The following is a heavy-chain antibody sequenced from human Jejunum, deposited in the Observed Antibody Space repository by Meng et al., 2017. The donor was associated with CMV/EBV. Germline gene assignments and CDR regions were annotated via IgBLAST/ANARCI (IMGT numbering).Heavy chain of an antibody. V-gene: IGHV4-59*01. D-gene: IGHD3-10*01. Sequence: CMVSGGSISNYYRSWIRQPPGRGMESIGYMFYTGRTYYNPSLKSRVTMSVDTSKNEFSLKLSSVTAADTAIYYCARRKITSYAFDIWGRGTMVTVSS. J-gene: IGHJ3*02. CDR2: MFYTGRT. CDR1: GGSISNYY. CDR3: ARRKITSYAFDI.